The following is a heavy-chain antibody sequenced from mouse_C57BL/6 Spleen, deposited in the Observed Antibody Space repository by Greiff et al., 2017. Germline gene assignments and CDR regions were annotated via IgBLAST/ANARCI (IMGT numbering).Heavy chain of an antibody. Sequence: QVQLQQPGAELVMPGASVKLSCKASGYTFTSYWMHWVMQRPGQGLEWIGEIDPSDSYTNYNQKFKGKATLTVDKSSSTAYMELSSLTSEDSAVYYSANNYFDDWGKGTTLTVSS. CDR3: ANNYFDD. CDR2: IDPSDSYT. V-gene: IGHV1-69*01. J-gene: IGHJ2*01. CDR1: GYTFTSYW.